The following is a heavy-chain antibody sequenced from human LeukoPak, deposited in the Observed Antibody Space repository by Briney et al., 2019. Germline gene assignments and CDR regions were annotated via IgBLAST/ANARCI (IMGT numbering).Heavy chain of an antibody. J-gene: IGHJ4*02. V-gene: IGHV3-23*01. CDR1: GFTVSSNY. CDR3: AKDLIIVGATLDY. D-gene: IGHD1-26*01. Sequence: PGGSLRLSCAASGFTVSSNYMSWVRQAPGKGLEWVSAISGSGGSTYYADSVKGRFTISRDNSKNTLYLQMNSLRAEDTAVYYCAKDLIIVGATLDYWGQGTLVTVSS. CDR2: ISGSGGST.